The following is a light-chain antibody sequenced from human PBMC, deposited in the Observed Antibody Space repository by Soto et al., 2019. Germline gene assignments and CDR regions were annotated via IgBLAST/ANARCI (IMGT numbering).Light chain of an antibody. CDR2: GAS. V-gene: IGKV3D-20*02. CDR1: QSVSSSY. CDR3: QQRSNWPQT. J-gene: IGKJ1*01. Sequence: IVMTQSPATLSVSPWDGATLSCRASQSVSSSYLAWYQQKPGQAPRLLIYGASSRATGIPARFSGSGSGTEFTLTVTSLEPEDFAVYYCQQRSNWPQTFGQGTKVDIK.